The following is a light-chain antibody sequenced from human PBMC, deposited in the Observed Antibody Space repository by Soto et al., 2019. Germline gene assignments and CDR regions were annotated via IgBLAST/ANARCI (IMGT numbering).Light chain of an antibody. J-gene: IGLJ1*01. CDR2: DVT. Sequence: LTQPASVSGSPGQSIAISCTGTSSDVGGYNYVSWYQQHPGKAPKLMLYDVTNRPSGASDRFSGSKSGNTASLTISGLQAEDEADYYCTSYTTSSTYVFGTGTKVTVL. CDR1: SSDVGGYNY. CDR3: TSYTTSSTYV. V-gene: IGLV2-14*01.